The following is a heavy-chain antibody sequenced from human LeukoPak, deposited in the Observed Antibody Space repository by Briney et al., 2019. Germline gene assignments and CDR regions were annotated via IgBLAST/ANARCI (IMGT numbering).Heavy chain of an antibody. J-gene: IGHJ3*02. Sequence: GGSLRLSCAASGFTFSSYGIHWVRQAPGKGLEWVAVISYDGSNKYYADSVKGRFTISRDNSKNTLYLQMNSLRAEDTAVYYCARARGAFDIWGQGTMVTVSS. CDR3: ARARGAFDI. CDR2: ISYDGSNK. CDR1: GFTFSSYG. V-gene: IGHV3-30*03.